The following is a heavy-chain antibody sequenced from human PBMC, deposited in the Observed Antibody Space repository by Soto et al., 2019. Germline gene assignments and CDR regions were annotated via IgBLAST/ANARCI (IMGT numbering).Heavy chain of an antibody. D-gene: IGHD5-12*01. V-gene: IGHV3-23*01. CDR1: GCTFSSYA. CDR2: ISGSGGST. Sequence: GGSLRLSWAASGCTFSSYAMSWIRQAPGKGLEWVSAISGSGGSTYYADSVKGRFTISRDNSKNTLYLQMNSLRAEDTAVYYCAKDRPLVATIRWGQGTMVTVSS. CDR3: AKDRPLVATIR. J-gene: IGHJ3*01.